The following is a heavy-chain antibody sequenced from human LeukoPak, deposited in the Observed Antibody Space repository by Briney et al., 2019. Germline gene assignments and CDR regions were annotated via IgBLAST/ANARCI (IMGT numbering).Heavy chain of an antibody. V-gene: IGHV3-30*02. CDR3: AKDHSAFDI. J-gene: IGHJ3*02. Sequence: GGSLRLSCAASGFTFDDCAVHWVRQAPGKGLEWVAFIRYDGSNKYYADSVKGRFTISRDNSKNTLYLQMNSLRAEDTAVYYCAKDHSAFDIWGQGTMVTVSS. CDR1: GFTFDDCA. CDR2: IRYDGSNK.